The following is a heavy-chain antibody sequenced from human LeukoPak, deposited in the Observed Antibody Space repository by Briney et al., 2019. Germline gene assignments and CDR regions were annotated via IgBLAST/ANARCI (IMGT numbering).Heavy chain of an antibody. CDR2: ISYDGSNK. J-gene: IGHJ4*02. CDR1: GLTLSHYA. CDR3: AKKFPGTVAAGPDH. D-gene: IGHD6-13*01. Sequence: GRSLRLSCEASGLTLSHYAFHWVRQAPGEGLEWVAVISYDGSNKYYGDSVKGRFTISRDNSKNTLYLQMNSLRAEDTAVYYCAKKFPGTVAAGPDHWGQGTLVTVSS. V-gene: IGHV3-30*04.